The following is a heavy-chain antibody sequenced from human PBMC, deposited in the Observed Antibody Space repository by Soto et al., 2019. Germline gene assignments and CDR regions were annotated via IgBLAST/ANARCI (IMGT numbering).Heavy chain of an antibody. V-gene: IGHV4-59*08. D-gene: IGHD5-18*01. CDR2: IYYSGST. Sequence: QVQLQESGPGLVKPSETLSLTCTVSGGSISSYYWSWIRQPPGKGLEWIGYIYYSGSTNYNPSLNSRVTISVDTSKNQFSLKLSSVTAADTAVYYCARHAFDGGTAMVGAFDIWGQGTMVTVSS. CDR1: GGSISSYY. J-gene: IGHJ3*02. CDR3: ARHAFDGGTAMVGAFDI.